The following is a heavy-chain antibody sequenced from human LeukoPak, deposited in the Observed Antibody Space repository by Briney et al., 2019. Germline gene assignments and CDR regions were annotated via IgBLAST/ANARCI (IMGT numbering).Heavy chain of an antibody. CDR3: ARDQGSSSWYYYYGMDV. J-gene: IGHJ6*02. V-gene: IGHV3-21*01. CDR2: ISSSSSYI. D-gene: IGHD6-13*01. Sequence: GGSLRLSCAASGFTFSSYSMNWVRQAPGKGLEWVSSISSSSSYIYYADSVKGRFTISRDNAKNSLYLQMNSLRAEDTAVYYCARDQGSSSWYYYYGMDVWGQGTTVTVSS. CDR1: GFTFSSYS.